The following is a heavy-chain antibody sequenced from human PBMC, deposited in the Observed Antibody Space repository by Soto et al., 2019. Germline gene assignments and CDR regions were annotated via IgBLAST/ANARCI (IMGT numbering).Heavy chain of an antibody. V-gene: IGHV3-7*01. CDR3: ARGPAAISYYYYYGMDV. D-gene: IGHD2-2*02. CDR1: GFTFSSYW. J-gene: IGHJ6*02. CDR2: IKQDGSEK. Sequence: GGSLRLSCAASGFTFSSYWMSWVRQAPGKGLEWVANIKQDGSEKYYVDSVKGRFTISRDNAKNSLYLQMNSLRAEDTAVYYCARGPAAISYYYYYGMDVWGQGTTVTVSS.